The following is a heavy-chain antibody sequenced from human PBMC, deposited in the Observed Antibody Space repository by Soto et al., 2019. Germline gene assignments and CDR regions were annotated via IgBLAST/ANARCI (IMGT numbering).Heavy chain of an antibody. CDR3: ARRGSGHTFDY. J-gene: IGHJ4*02. CDR2: IYDAGTT. Sequence: PSETLSLTXAVSGASVSRIGFHWGWIRQPPGQGLEWIGSIYDAGTTFYNPSLKSRVTISADTSKNHFSLRLSSVTAADTAVYYCARRGSGHTFDYWGQGTLVTVSS. CDR1: GASVSRIGFH. V-gene: IGHV4-39*01. D-gene: IGHD3-10*01.